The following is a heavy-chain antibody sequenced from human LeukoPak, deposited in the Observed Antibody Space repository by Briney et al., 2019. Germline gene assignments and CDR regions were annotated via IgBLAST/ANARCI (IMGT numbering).Heavy chain of an antibody. J-gene: IGHJ6*02. D-gene: IGHD6-6*01. V-gene: IGHV3-15*01. Sequence: GGSLRLSCAASGFTFSNAWMSWVRQAPGKGLEWVGRIKSKTDGGTTDYAAPVKGRFTISRGDSKNTLYLQMNSLKTEDTAVYYCTTDVSRLVSNYYYYYGMDVWGQGTTVTVSS. CDR2: IKSKTDGGTT. CDR1: GFTFSNAW. CDR3: TTDVSRLVSNYYYYYGMDV.